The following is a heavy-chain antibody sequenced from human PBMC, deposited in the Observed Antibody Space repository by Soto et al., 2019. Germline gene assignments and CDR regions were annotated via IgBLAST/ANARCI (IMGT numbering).Heavy chain of an antibody. J-gene: IGHJ6*02. CDR2: ISSSSSYI. CDR3: ARELNSYGYYYYGMDV. V-gene: IGHV3-21*01. D-gene: IGHD5-18*01. CDR1: GFTFSSYS. Sequence: PGGSLRLSCAASGFTFSSYSMNWVRQAPGKGLEWVSSISSSSSYIYYADSVKGRFTISRDSAKNSLYLQMNSLRAEDTAVYYFARELNSYGYYYYGMDVWGQGTTVTVSS.